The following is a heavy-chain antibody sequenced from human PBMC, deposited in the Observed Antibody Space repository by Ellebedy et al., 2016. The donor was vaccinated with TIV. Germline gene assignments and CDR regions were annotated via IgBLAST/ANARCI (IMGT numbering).Heavy chain of an antibody. CDR3: ARGLTDVDY. CDR1: GIAFSFYS. J-gene: IGHJ4*02. D-gene: IGHD6-19*01. Sequence: GESLKISCAASGIAFSFYSMHWVRQAPGKGLEWVAVISSDGSDKVYADFAKGRFTISRDNSKNTVSLEMNGLRRDDMAVYYCARGLTDVDYWGQGTLVTVSS. V-gene: IGHV3-30*03. CDR2: ISSDGSDK.